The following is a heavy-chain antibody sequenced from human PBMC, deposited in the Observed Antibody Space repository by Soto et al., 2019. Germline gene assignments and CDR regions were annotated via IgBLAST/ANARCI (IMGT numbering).Heavy chain of an antibody. CDR2: IKAYSGNT. CDR1: GYTFSTST. J-gene: IGHJ4*02. D-gene: IGHD4-17*01. Sequence: LVQSGAEAKKPGTSVKVSCKASGYTFSTSTLTWVRHAPGPGREWRGWIKAYSGNTNYAPKLQGRVTMTTDTSTSTADLELRSLTNDDTAMYYGAIANYGDDDYWGQGTLVTVSS. V-gene: IGHV1-18*04. CDR3: AIANYGDDDY.